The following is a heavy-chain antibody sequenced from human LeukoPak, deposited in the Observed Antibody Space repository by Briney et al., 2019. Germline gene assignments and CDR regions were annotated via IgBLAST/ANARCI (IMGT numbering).Heavy chain of an antibody. V-gene: IGHV3-48*01. J-gene: IGHJ4*02. D-gene: IGHD1-26*01. Sequence: GGSLRLSCAASAFTFSDYSMNWVRQAPGKGLEWISYISGGSSTIYYADSVRGRFTISRDNAKNSMYLQMNSLRAEDTAVYYCARDRLTSGSYFFDYWGQGTLVTVSS. CDR2: ISGGSSTI. CDR1: AFTFSDYS. CDR3: ARDRLTSGSYFFDY.